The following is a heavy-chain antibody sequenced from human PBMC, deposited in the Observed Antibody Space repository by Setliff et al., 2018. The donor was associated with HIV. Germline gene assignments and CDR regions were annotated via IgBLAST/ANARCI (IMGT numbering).Heavy chain of an antibody. CDR2: LSGSGVGT. V-gene: IGHV3-23*01. Sequence: LRLSCAASGFTFSRYAMSWVRQAPGKGLAWVSGLSGSGVGTYYAGSVKGRFTISRDNSKNTLYLQMNSLRAEDTAVYYCAKAGDYYDRTTFDSWGQGTLVTV. J-gene: IGHJ4*02. D-gene: IGHD3-22*01. CDR1: GFTFSRYA. CDR3: AKAGDYYDRTTFDS.